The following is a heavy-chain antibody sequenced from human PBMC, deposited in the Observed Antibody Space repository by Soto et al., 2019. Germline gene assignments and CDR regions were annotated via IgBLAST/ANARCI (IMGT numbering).Heavy chain of an antibody. CDR3: ARGIHGEYMDV. CDR2: INPSGGST. J-gene: IGHJ6*03. D-gene: IGHD3-3*01. V-gene: IGHV1-46*01. CDR1: GYTFTSYY. Sequence: GASVKVSCKASGYTFTSYYMHWVRQAPGQGLEWMGIINPSGGSTSYAQKFQGRVTMTRDTSTSTVYMELGSLRYEDTAVYYCARGIHGEYMDVWGQGTTVTVSS.